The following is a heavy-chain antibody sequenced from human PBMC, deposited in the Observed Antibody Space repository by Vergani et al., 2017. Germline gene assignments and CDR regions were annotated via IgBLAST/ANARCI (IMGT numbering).Heavy chain of an antibody. D-gene: IGHD3-10*01. J-gene: IGHJ5*02. CDR1: GSSMSGYY. V-gene: IGHV4-59*01. CDR2: MYHSGST. Sequence: QVRLQESGPGLVKPSETLSLTCSVSGSSMSGYYWSWIRQPPGKELEWIGYMYHSGSTNYNASLETRVTISGDTSKNQFSLKLNSVTAADTAVYYCGRVADFYGLGSRLLDLWGQGILVTVSS. CDR3: GRVADFYGLGSRLLDL.